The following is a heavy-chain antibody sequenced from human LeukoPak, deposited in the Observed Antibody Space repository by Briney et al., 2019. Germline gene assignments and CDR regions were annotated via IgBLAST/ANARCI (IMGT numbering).Heavy chain of an antibody. V-gene: IGHV5-51*01. J-gene: IGHJ4*02. CDR3: ARRTNDNGDYRGSFGY. CDR1: GYSFSNYW. Sequence: GESLKISCKGSGYSFSNYWIGWVRQMPGKGLEWMGTIYPGDSDTRYSPSFEGQVTISVDKSITTVYLQWSSLKASDSAMYYCARRTNDNGDYRGSFGYWGQGTLVTVSS. D-gene: IGHD4-17*01. CDR2: IYPGDSDT.